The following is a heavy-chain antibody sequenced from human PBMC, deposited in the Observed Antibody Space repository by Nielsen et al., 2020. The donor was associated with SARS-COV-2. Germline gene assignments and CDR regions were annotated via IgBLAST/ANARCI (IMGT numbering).Heavy chain of an antibody. Sequence: VRQAPGKGLEWVSAISGSGGSTYYADSVKGRFTISRDNSKNTLYLQMNSLRAEDTAVYYCASPYSSSWYPGAFDYWGQGTLVTVSS. CDR2: ISGSGGST. D-gene: IGHD6-13*01. V-gene: IGHV3-23*01. J-gene: IGHJ4*02. CDR3: ASPYSSSWYPGAFDY.